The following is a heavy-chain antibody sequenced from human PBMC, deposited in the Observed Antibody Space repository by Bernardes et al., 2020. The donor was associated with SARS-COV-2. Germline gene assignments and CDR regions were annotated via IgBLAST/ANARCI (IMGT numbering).Heavy chain of an antibody. CDR2: IYYSGST. J-gene: IGHJ3*02. CDR3: ARGQWLVGLDI. V-gene: IGHV4-59*01. CDR1: GGSISSYY. Sequence: SETLSLTCTVSGGSISSYYWSWIRQPPGKGLEWIGYIYYSGSTNYNPSLKSRVTISVDTSKNKFSLKLSSVTAADTAVYYCARGQWLVGLDIWGQGTMVTVSS. D-gene: IGHD6-19*01.